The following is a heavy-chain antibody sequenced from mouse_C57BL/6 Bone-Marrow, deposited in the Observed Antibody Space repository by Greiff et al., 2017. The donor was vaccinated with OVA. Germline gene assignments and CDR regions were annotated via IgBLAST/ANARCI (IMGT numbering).Heavy chain of an antibody. J-gene: IGHJ2*01. CDR3: AREGKLGRYFDY. V-gene: IGHV5-16*01. CDR1: GFTFSDYY. Sequence: DVKLVESAGGLVQPGSSLKLSCTASGFTFSDYYMAWVRQVPEKGLEWVANINYDGSSTYYLDSLKSRFIISRDNAKNILYLQMSSLKSEDTATYYCAREGKLGRYFDYWGQGTTLTVSS. D-gene: IGHD4-1*01. CDR2: INYDGSST.